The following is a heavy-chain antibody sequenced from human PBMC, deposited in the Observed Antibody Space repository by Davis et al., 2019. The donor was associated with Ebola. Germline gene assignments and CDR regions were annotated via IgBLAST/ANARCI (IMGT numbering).Heavy chain of an antibody. CDR2: IYYSGST. Sequence: PSETLSLTCTVSGGSISSSSYYWGWIRQPPGKGLEWIGSIYYSGSTYYNPSLKSRVTISVDTSKNQFSLKLSSVTAADTAVYYCARGIAAGTARKENWFDPWGQGTLVTVSS. CDR1: GGSISSSSYY. V-gene: IGHV4-39*07. D-gene: IGHD6-25*01. CDR3: ARGIAAGTARKENWFDP. J-gene: IGHJ5*02.